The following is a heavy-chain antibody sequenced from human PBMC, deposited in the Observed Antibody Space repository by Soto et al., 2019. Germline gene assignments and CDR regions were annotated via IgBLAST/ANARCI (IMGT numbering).Heavy chain of an antibody. D-gene: IGHD1-26*01. CDR2: IKSRDVGGTA. V-gene: IGHV3-15*01. J-gene: IGHJ4*02. Sequence: VGSLRLSWAASVFTFSYAWMSWVRHAPGKWLEWVGRIKSRDVGGTADYAAPVKGRFTIPRDDSRSTLYLQMNSLKTEDTAVYYCVLTFSGPPPRPYLHCWGQATLVTVSS. CDR3: VLTFSGPPPRPYLHC. CDR1: VFTFSYAW.